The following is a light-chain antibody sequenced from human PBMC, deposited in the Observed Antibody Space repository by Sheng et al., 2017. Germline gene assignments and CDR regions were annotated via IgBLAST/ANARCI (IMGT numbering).Light chain of an antibody. Sequence: QSALTQPASVSGSPGQSITISCTGTSSDVGSYDLVSWYQQHPGKVPKLMIYEVSKRPSGVSDRFSGSKSGNTASLTIAGLQAEDEADYYCCSYSGSYTGIFGGGTKLTV. CDR2: EVS. CDR1: SSDVGSYDL. J-gene: IGLJ2*01. CDR3: CSYSGSYTGI. V-gene: IGLV2-23*02.